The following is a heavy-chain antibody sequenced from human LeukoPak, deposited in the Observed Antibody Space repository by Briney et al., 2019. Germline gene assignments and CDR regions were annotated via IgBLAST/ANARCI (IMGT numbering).Heavy chain of an antibody. CDR1: GGSISSYY. CDR2: IYYSGSI. V-gene: IGHV4-59*12. CDR3: ARERREQLLPPYTRSVTYFDY. Sequence: SETLSLTCTVSGGSISSYYWSWIRQPPGKGLELIGYIYYSGSINYNPSLKSRVIISVDKSKNQFSLKLSSVTAADTAVYYCARERREQLLPPYTRSVTYFDYWGQGTLVTVSS. D-gene: IGHD2-2*01. J-gene: IGHJ4*02.